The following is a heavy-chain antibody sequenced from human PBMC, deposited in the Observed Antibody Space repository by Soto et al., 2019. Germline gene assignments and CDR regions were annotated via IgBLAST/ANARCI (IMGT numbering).Heavy chain of an antibody. CDR3: ARGNQRWLQLWYFDL. CDR2: IIPIFGTA. D-gene: IGHD5-12*01. V-gene: IGHV1-69*12. Sequence: QVQLVQSGAEVKKPGSSVTVSCKASGDTFSSYTISWVRQAPGQGLEWMGGIIPIFGTANYAQKFQGRVTITADEFTSTAYMELSSLRSEDTAVYYCARGNQRWLQLWYFDLWGRGTLVTVSS. J-gene: IGHJ2*01. CDR1: GDTFSSYT.